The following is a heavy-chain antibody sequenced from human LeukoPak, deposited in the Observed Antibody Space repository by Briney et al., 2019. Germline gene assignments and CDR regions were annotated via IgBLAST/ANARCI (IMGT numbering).Heavy chain of an antibody. CDR2: LNSDGRRP. D-gene: IGHD2-15*01. Sequence: PGGSLRLSCAASRFIVSDYWMHWVRQAPGKGLVWVSRLNSDGRRPSYADSVKGRFTISRDNAKNTLHLQMNSLRVEDTALYYCARETREAGSGDHQTDSFDVWGQGTMVSVSS. J-gene: IGHJ3*01. CDR3: ARETREAGSGDHQTDSFDV. CDR1: RFIVSDYW. V-gene: IGHV3-74*01.